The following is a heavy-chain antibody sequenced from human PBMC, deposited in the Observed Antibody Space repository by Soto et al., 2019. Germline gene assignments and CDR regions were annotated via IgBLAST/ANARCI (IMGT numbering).Heavy chain of an antibody. CDR2: INHSGST. D-gene: IGHD3-3*01. Sequence: SETLSLTCAVYGGSLSGYYWSRIRQPPGKGLEWIGEINHSGSTNYNPSLKSRVTISVDTSKNQLSLKLSSVPAADTAVYYCARAWDFWSRYYRCGAKCYGLDVWGQGTTVSVSS. V-gene: IGHV4-34*01. CDR3: ARAWDFWSRYYRCGAKCYGLDV. J-gene: IGHJ6*02. CDR1: GGSLSGYY.